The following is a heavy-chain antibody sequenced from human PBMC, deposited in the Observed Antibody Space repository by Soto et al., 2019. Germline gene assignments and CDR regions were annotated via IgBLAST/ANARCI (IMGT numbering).Heavy chain of an antibody. CDR1: GFSLSTSGGG. D-gene: IGHD2-15*01. CDR2: IYWDDDK. CDR3: AHSLMDCSGGSCAAYYFDY. V-gene: IGHV2-5*02. Sequence: SGPTLVNPTQTLTLTCTSSGFSLSTSGGGVGWIRQPPGMALEWLALIYWDDDKRYSPSLKSRLTITKDTSKNQVVLTMTNMDPVDTATYYCAHSLMDCSGGSCAAYYFDYWGQGTLVTVSS. J-gene: IGHJ4*02.